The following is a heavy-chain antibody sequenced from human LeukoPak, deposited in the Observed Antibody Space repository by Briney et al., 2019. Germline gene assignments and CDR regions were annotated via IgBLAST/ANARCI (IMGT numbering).Heavy chain of an antibody. V-gene: IGHV1-24*01. CDR1: GYTLTELS. J-gene: IGHJ5*02. CDR2: FDPEDGET. CDR3: ATALGYCSSTSCHTGWFDP. Sequence: GASVKVSCKVSGYTLTELSMHWVRQAPGKGLEWMGGFDPEDGETICAQKFQGRVTMTEDTSTDTAYMELSSLRSEDTAVYYCATALGYCSSTSCHTGWFDPWGQGTLVTVSS. D-gene: IGHD2-2*02.